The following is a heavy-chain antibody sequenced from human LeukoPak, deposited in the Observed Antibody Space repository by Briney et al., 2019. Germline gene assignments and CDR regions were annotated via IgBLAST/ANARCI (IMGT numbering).Heavy chain of an antibody. CDR1: GYSISSGYY. V-gene: IGHV4-38-2*02. J-gene: IGHJ6*04. CDR2: IYHSGST. Sequence: SETLSLTCTVSGYSISSGYYWAWIRQPPGKGLEWIGSIYHSGSTYYNPSLKSRVTISVDTSKNQFSLKLSSVIAADTAVYYCAGTGYSSSWSSLDVWGKGTTVTISS. D-gene: IGHD6-13*01. CDR3: AGTGYSSSWSSLDV.